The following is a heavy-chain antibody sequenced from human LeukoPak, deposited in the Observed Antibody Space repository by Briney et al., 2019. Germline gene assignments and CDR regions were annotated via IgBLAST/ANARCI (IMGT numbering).Heavy chain of an antibody. Sequence: ASVKVACKASGYTFSSYAISWVRQAPGQGLEWMGWISPYNDNTNYAQKLQGRVTMTTDTSTSTAYMELRSLRSDDTAVYYCARGEYYDGNGYYPGDYWGQGTLVTVSS. CDR2: ISPYNDNT. J-gene: IGHJ4*02. D-gene: IGHD3-22*01. CDR3: ARGEYYDGNGYYPGDY. CDR1: GYTFSSYA. V-gene: IGHV1-18*01.